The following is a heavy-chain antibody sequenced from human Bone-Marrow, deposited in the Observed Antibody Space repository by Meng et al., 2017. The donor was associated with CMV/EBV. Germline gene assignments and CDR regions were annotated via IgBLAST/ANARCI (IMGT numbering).Heavy chain of an antibody. V-gene: IGHV1-69*10. CDR3: ARGRLGATNWFDP. CDR2: IIPILGIA. Sequence: SVKVSCKASGGTFSSYAISWVRQAPGQGLEWMGGIIPILGIANYAQKFQGRVTITADKSTSTAYMELSSLRSDDTAVYYCARGRLGATNWFDPWGQGTLVTVSS. J-gene: IGHJ5*02. D-gene: IGHD1-26*01. CDR1: GGTFSSYA.